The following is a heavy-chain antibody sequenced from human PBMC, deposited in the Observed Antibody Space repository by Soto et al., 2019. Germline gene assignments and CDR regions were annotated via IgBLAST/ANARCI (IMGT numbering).Heavy chain of an antibody. V-gene: IGHV3-11*01. CDR1: GFTFSNYY. D-gene: IGHD2-8*01. J-gene: IGHJ4*02. Sequence: QVQLVESGGGLVKPGGSLRLSCAASGFTFSNYYMSWIRQAPGKGLVWVSYISSRARTIFDADSVKGRFTISRDNVKNSPYLQMNSLRAEDTAVYYCASGTNGAFFVYWGQGILVAVYS. CDR3: ASGTNGAFFVY. CDR2: ISSRARTI.